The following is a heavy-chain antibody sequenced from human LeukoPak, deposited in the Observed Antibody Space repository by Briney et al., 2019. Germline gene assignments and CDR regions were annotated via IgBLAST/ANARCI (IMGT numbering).Heavy chain of an antibody. D-gene: IGHD7-27*01. V-gene: IGHV3-53*01. CDR1: GFTVSSNY. CDR2: IYSDGRT. J-gene: IGHJ4*02. CDR3: AKDGGLWVSAHWGDS. Sequence: GGSLRLSCAASGFTVSSNYMSWVRQAPGKGLEWVSVIYSDGRTYYADSVKGRFTISRDNSKNTLYLQMNSLRAEDTAVYYCAKDGGLWVSAHWGDSWGRGTLVTVSS.